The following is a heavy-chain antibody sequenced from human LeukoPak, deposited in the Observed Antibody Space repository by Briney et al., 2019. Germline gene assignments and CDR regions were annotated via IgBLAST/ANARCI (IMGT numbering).Heavy chain of an antibody. Sequence: GGSLRLSCAASGFTFSSFGMHWVRQAPGKGLEWVAVISYDGSNPYYADSVKGRFTISRDNSKNTLYLQMNSLRAEDTAVYYCARSGRGLHNDYWGQGTLVTVSS. CDR3: ARSGRGLHNDY. CDR2: ISYDGSNP. CDR1: GFTFSSFG. J-gene: IGHJ4*02. V-gene: IGHV3-30*03. D-gene: IGHD5-18*01.